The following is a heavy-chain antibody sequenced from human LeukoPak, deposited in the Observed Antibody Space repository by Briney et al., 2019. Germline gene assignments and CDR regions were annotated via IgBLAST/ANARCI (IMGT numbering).Heavy chain of an antibody. CDR1: GGSVSSSNW. CDR3: ARVEMSGSARAFDY. Sequence: IPSETLSLTCAVSGGSVSSSNWWSWVRQPPGKGLEWIGEIYHSGSTNYNPSLKSRVTISVDKSKNQFSLKLSSVTAADTAVYYCARVEMSGSARAFDYWGQGTLVTVSS. CDR2: IYHSGST. V-gene: IGHV4-4*02. D-gene: IGHD1-26*01. J-gene: IGHJ4*02.